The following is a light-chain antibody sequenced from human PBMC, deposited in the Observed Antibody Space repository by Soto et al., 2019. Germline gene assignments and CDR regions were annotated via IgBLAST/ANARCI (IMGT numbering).Light chain of an antibody. J-gene: IGKJ2*01. Sequence: EIVLTQSPGTRSLSPGERATLSFSASQSVSSSYLAWYQKKPGQAPRLLIYGASSRATGIQDRFSGSGSGTDVTLTISRLEPEDFAVYYCQLYGGSSLDTFGQGTKLEIK. CDR3: QLYGGSSLDT. V-gene: IGKV3-20*01. CDR2: GAS. CDR1: QSVSSSY.